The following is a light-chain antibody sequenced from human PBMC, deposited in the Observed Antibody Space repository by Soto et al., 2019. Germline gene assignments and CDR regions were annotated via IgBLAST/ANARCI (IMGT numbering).Light chain of an antibody. Sequence: AIRMTQSPSSLSASAGDRVAIACRASQDVGRYLAWYQQKPGQAPKLLIYGASTLQSGVPSRFSGGGSGTDFTLTISCLQSEDFATYYCLQHNSYPLTFGQGTKVDIK. J-gene: IGKJ1*01. CDR1: QDVGRY. CDR3: LQHNSYPLT. CDR2: GAS. V-gene: IGKV1-8*01.